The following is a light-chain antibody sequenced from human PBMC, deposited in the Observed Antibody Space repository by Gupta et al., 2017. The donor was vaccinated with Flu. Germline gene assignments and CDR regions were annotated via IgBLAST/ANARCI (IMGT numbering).Light chain of an antibody. CDR2: DAS. CDR3: QQRSNWRLT. J-gene: IGKJ4*01. CDR1: QSVSSY. Sequence: PATLSLSPGERATLSCRASQSVSSYLAWYQQKPGQAPRLLIYDASNRATGIPARFSGSGSGTDFTLTISSLEPEDFAVYYCQQRSNWRLTFGGGTKVEIK. V-gene: IGKV3-11*01.